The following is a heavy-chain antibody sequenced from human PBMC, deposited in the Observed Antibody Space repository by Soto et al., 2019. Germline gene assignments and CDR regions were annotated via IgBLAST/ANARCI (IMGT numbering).Heavy chain of an antibody. CDR3: AKCDGFILAV. V-gene: IGHV3-53*02. Sequence: EVQVLATGGGLIQPGGSLRLSCAASGFTANSNYMSWVRQAPGEGLQWVSITNTGGTTYYAESMKARFTVSRDNSKDKLYLQKNSLWGEGTAAYYCAKCDGFILAVWGQGTTVSVSS. CDR2: TNTGGTT. J-gene: IGHJ6*02. CDR1: GFTANSNY. D-gene: IGHD2-21*02.